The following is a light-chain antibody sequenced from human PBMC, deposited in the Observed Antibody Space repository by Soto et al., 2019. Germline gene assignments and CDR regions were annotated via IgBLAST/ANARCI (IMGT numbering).Light chain of an antibody. CDR3: QTWGTGIRV. CDR2: VNSGGSH. Sequence: QPVLTQSPSASASLGASVKLTCTLSSGHSSYAIAWHQQQPQKGPRYLMRVNSGGSHSKGDGIPDRFSGSSSGTQRYLTISSLQSEDEADYYCQTWGTGIRVFGGGTKVTVL. V-gene: IGLV4-69*01. CDR1: SGHSSYA. J-gene: IGLJ3*02.